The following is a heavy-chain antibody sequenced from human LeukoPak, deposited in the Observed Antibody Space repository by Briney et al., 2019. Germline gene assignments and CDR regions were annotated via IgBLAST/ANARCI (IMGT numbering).Heavy chain of an antibody. CDR3: VTVKYHRFDY. Sequence: GGSLRLSCAASGFSFSDYDRSWVRQAPGKGLEWVSYISSGGKTIDYADSVKGRFTISRDNAKNSLYLQMNSLRAEDTAVYYCVTVKYHRFDYWGQGTPVTVSS. V-gene: IGHV3-11*01. CDR2: ISSGGKTI. CDR1: GFSFSDYD. J-gene: IGHJ4*02. D-gene: IGHD4-17*01.